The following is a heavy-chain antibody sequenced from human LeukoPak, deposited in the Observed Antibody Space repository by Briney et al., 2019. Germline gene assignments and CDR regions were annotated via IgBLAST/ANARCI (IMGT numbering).Heavy chain of an antibody. D-gene: IGHD2-15*01. J-gene: IGHJ4*02. V-gene: IGHV3-30-3*01. Sequence: PGGSLRLSCAASGFTFSSYAMHWVRQAPGKGLEWVAVISYDGSNKYYADSVKGRFTISRDNSKNTLYLQMNSLRAEDTAVYYCAMLLGAGSGPWGQGTLVTVSS. CDR2: ISYDGSNK. CDR1: GFTFSSYA. CDR3: AMLLGAGSGP.